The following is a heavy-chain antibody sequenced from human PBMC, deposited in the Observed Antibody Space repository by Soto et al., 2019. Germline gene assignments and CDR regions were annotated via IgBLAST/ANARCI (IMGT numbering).Heavy chain of an antibody. Sequence: SETLSLTCTVSGGSISSYYWSWIRQPPGKGLEWIVYLYYSGSTNYNPSLKSRVTISVDTSKNQFSLKLSSVTAADTAVYYCARSTMVRGVRWFDPWGQGTLVTVSS. CDR3: ARSTMVRGVRWFDP. CDR1: GGSISSYY. CDR2: LYYSGST. D-gene: IGHD3-10*01. J-gene: IGHJ5*02. V-gene: IGHV4-59*08.